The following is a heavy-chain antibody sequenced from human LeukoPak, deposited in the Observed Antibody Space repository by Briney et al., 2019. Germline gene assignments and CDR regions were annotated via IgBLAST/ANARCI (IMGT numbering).Heavy chain of an antibody. J-gene: IGHJ4*02. Sequence: GGSLRLSCAASGFTFSTYAMSWVRQAPGKGLEWVSAISGSGGTTYYADSVKGRFTISRDNSKNTLYLQMNSLRAEDTAVYYCAKDVVVTAHRALDHWGQGTLVTVSS. CDR1: GFTFSTYA. CDR3: AKDVVVTAHRALDH. V-gene: IGHV3-23*01. CDR2: ISGSGGTT. D-gene: IGHD2-21*02.